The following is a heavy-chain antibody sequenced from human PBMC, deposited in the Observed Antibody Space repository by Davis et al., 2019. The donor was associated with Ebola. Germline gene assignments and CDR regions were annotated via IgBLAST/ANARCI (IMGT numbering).Heavy chain of an antibody. V-gene: IGHV1-8*01. D-gene: IGHD1-20*01. CDR3: ARVRYNWNGFDP. J-gene: IGHJ5*02. Sequence: AASVEVSCKASGYTFTSYDINWVRQAPGQGLEWMGWMNPNSGNTGYAQKFQGRVTMTRNTSINTAYMELSSLRSEDTAVYYCARVRYNWNGFDPWGQGTLVTVSS. CDR1: GYTFTSYD. CDR2: MNPNSGNT.